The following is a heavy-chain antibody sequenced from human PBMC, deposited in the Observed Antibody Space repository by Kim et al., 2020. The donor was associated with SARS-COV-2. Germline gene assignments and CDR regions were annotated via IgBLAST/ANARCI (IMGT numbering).Heavy chain of an antibody. CDR1: GGSISSYY. V-gene: IGHV4-4*07. J-gene: IGHJ6*02. D-gene: IGHD3-22*01. CDR2: IYTSGST. CDR3: ARDSSGYGSYYYGMDV. Sequence: SETLSLTCTVSGGSISSYYWSWIRQPAGKGLEWIGRIYTSGSTNYNPSLKSRVTMSVDTSKNQFSLKLSSVTAADTAVCYCARDSSGYGSYYYGMDVWGQGTTVTVSS.